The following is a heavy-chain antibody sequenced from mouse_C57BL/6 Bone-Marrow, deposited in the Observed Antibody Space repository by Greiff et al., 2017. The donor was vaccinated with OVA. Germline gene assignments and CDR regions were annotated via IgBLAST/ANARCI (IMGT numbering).Heavy chain of an antibody. CDR3: ASDYSNYGDWYFDV. V-gene: IGHV1-55*01. J-gene: IGHJ1*03. CDR1: GYTFTSYW. CDR2: IYPGSGST. Sequence: QVQLKQPGAELVKPGASVKMSCKASGYTFTSYWITLVKQRPGQGLEWIGDIYPGSGSTNYNEKFKSKATLTVDTSSSTAYMQLSSLTSEDSAVYYCASDYSNYGDWYFDVWGTGTTVTVSS. D-gene: IGHD2-5*01.